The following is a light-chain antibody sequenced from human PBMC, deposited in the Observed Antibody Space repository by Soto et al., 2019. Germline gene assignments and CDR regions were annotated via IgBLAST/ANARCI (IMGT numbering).Light chain of an antibody. V-gene: IGLV2-14*01. J-gene: IGLJ2*01. CDR2: DVT. CDR1: SSDVGGYNY. Sequence: QSVLTQPASVSGSPGQSITISCTGTSSDVGGYNYVSWYQQHPGKAPKLMIYDVTNRPSGVSTRFSGSKSGNTASLTISGLQAEDEANYYCSSFTSINTAVFGGGTKLTVL. CDR3: SSFTSINTAV.